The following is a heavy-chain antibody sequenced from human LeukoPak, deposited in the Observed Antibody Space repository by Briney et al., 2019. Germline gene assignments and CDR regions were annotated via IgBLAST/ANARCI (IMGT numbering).Heavy chain of an antibody. Sequence: GGSLRLSCAASGFTFSSYAMSWVRQAPGKGLEWVSAISGSGGSTYYADSVKGRFTISRDNSRNTLYLQMNSLRAEDTAVYYCAKAGNSVAVAGTHYWGQGTLVTVSS. D-gene: IGHD6-19*01. J-gene: IGHJ4*02. CDR1: GFTFSSYA. CDR2: ISGSGGST. V-gene: IGHV3-23*01. CDR3: AKAGNSVAVAGTHY.